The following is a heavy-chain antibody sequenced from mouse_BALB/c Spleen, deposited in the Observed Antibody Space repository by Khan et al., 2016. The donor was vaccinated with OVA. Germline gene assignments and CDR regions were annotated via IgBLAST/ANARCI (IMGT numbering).Heavy chain of an antibody. D-gene: IGHD2-12*01. Sequence: EMELVESGGGIMQPGGSLKRSLAASRFTISSYRMSSVRQTQDKRLELVATIDSKGGRTEYPDTVKSRVTISGYNAKNALYLQMRSLKSEDTAMDYCARSAIWGQGTPLTVSS. J-gene: IGHJ2*01. V-gene: IGHV5-6-3*01. CDR1: RFTISSYR. CDR3: ARSAI. CDR2: IDSKGGRT.